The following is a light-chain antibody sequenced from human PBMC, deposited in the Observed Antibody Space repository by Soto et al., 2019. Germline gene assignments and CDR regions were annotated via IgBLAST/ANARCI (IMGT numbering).Light chain of an antibody. CDR3: QKYNSAPPFT. J-gene: IGKJ3*01. CDR2: AAS. CDR1: QGISNY. Sequence: DIPMTQSPSSLCASVGDRVTITCRASQGISNYLAWYQQKLGKVPKLLIYAASTLQSGVPSRFSGSGSGTDFTLTISSLQPEDVATYYCQKYNSAPPFTFGPGTKVDIK. V-gene: IGKV1-27*01.